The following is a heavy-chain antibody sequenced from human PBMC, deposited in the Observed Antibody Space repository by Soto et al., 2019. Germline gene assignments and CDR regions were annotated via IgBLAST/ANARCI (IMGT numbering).Heavy chain of an antibody. D-gene: IGHD6-13*01. CDR1: GFTFSAYA. Sequence: EVQLLESGGGVVQPGGSLRLSCAASGFTFSAYAMSWVRQAPGKGLEWVSVISGSGGATYYADSVKGRFTISRDNYKNTLYLQMNSLRAEDTAVYYCARQDYSATWYLKYWGQGTLVTVSS. CDR2: ISGSGGAT. V-gene: IGHV3-23*01. CDR3: ARQDYSATWYLKY. J-gene: IGHJ4*02.